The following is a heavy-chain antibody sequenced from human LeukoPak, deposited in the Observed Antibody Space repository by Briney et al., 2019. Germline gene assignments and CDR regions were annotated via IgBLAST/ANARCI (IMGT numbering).Heavy chain of an antibody. CDR2: INPSSGST. Sequence: ASVKVSCKASGYTFATYYMHWVRQAPGQGLEWMGVINPSSGSTNYAQNFQGRVTMTEDTSTDTAYMELSSLRSEDTAVYYCATLRAGGNWFDPWGQGTLVTVSS. CDR3: ATLRAGGNWFDP. V-gene: IGHV1-46*01. CDR1: GYTFATYY. D-gene: IGHD3-16*01. J-gene: IGHJ5*02.